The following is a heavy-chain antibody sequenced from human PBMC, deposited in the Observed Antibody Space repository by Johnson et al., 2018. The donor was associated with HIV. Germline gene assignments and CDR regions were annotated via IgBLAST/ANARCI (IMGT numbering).Heavy chain of an antibody. CDR1: GLTFSSYA. CDR2: ISSNGGST. V-gene: IGHV3-64*01. D-gene: IGHD1-26*01. J-gene: IGHJ3*02. Sequence: EVQVVESGGGLVQPGGSLRLSCAASGLTFSSYAMHWVRQAPGKGLEYVSGISSNGGSTYYAHSVKGRFTISRDNSKNTLYLQMGSLRAEDMAVYYCAGGGGVVGNACDIWGQGTMVTVSS. CDR3: AGGGGVVGNACDI.